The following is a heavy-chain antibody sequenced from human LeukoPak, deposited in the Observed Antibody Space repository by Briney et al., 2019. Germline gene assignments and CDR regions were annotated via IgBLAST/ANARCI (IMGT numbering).Heavy chain of an antibody. CDR1: GFTFSSSG. Sequence: GGSLRLSRVASGFTFSSSGMHWVRQAPGKGLEWVAFIRYDGSIKSYADSVKGRFTISRDTPNNMLYLQMNSLRAEDTSVYYCGKGRRSTYYFDDGGRVPLVPV. V-gene: IGHV3-30*02. J-gene: IGHJ4*02. CDR2: IRYDGSIK. CDR3: GKGRRSTYYFDD.